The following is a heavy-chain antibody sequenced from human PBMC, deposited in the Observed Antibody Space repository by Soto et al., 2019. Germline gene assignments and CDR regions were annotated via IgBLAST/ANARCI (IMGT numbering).Heavy chain of an antibody. CDR2: IYYSGST. CDR1: GGSISSYY. CDR3: ARDDGPYSGYES. Sequence: SETLSLTCTVSGGSISSYYWSWIRQPPGEGLEWIGYIYYSGSTNYNPSLKSRVTISVDTSKNQFSLKLSSVTAADTAVYYCARDDGPYSGYESWGQGTLVTVSS. J-gene: IGHJ4*02. V-gene: IGHV4-59*01. D-gene: IGHD5-12*01.